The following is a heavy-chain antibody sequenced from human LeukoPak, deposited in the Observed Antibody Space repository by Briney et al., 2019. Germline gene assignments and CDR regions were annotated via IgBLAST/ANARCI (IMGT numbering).Heavy chain of an antibody. V-gene: IGHV3-23*01. J-gene: IGHJ4*02. Sequence: GRSLRLSCAASRFTFSSYAMSWVRQAPGKGLEWVSAISDSGISTFYADSVKGRFTISRDNSKNTLFLQMNSLRAEDTAVYFCAKAIVGVNFFDCWGQGTLVTVSS. CDR3: AKAIVGVNFFDC. CDR2: ISDSGIST. CDR1: RFTFSSYA. D-gene: IGHD1-26*01.